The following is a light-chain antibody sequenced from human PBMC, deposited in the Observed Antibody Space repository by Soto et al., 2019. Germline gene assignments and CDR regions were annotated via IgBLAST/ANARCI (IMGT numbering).Light chain of an antibody. CDR3: QQYGSSPMYT. CDR2: GAS. J-gene: IGKJ2*01. Sequence: EIVLTQSPGTLSLSPGERATLSCRASQSVSSASYLAWYQRKPGQAPRLLIYGASSRATGIPDRFSGSGSGTDFTLTISRLEPEDFAVYYCQQYGSSPMYTFGQGTKLEIK. V-gene: IGKV3-20*01. CDR1: QSVSSASY.